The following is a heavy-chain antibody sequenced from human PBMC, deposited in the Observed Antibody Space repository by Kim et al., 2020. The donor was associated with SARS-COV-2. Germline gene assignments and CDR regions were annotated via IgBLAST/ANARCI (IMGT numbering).Heavy chain of an antibody. CDR2: TNEDGTIT. V-gene: IGHV3-74*01. D-gene: IGHD6-19*01. CDR1: GFTFGRFW. Sequence: GGSLRLSCAASGFTFGRFWMHWVRQVPGKGLVWVSRTNEDGTITNHADSVKGRFTISRDNAANSLFLQMISLRVEDTAVYFCVSDLAGREGRWGQGTLVTVSS. J-gene: IGHJ4*02. CDR3: VSDLAGREGR.